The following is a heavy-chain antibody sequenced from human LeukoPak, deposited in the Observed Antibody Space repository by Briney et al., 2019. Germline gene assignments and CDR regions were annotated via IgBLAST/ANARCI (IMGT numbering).Heavy chain of an antibody. CDR2: INPNSGGT. D-gene: IGHD1-26*01. V-gene: IGHV1-2*02. J-gene: IGHJ4*02. Sequence: ASVKVSCKASGYTFTGYYMHWVRQAPGQGLEWMGWINPNSGGTNYAQKFQGRVTMTRDTSISTAYMELSRLRSDDTAVYYCARRTWSSGSYDYWGQGTLVTVSS. CDR1: GYTFTGYY. CDR3: ARRTWSSGSYDY.